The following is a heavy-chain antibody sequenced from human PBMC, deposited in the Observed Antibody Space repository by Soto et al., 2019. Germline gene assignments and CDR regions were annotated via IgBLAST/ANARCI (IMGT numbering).Heavy chain of an antibody. D-gene: IGHD3-22*01. V-gene: IGHV1-69*01. CDR2: IVPIFGTT. Sequence: QVQLLQSGAEVKKPGSSVKVSCKASGGTFNRYSLSWVRQAPGQGLEWIGGIVPIFGTTNYAQSLQGRVKITADESTTTPYMELSSLTSDDTAVYYCARPDERGYSADRHYYYALDVWGQGTTVTVTS. CDR1: GGTFNRYS. J-gene: IGHJ6*02. CDR3: ARPDERGYSADRHYYYALDV.